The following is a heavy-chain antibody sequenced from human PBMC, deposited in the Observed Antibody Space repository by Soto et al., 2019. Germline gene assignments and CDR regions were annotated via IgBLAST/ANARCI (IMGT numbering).Heavy chain of an antibody. V-gene: IGHV3-73*02. CDR3: SRQVGDWFDP. Sequence: EVQLVESGGGLVQPGGSLKVSCAASGFTFSGSVIHWVRQASGKGPEWVGRIRTKANRYATVYAASVKGRFTISRDDSKNTAYLQMSRLTTEDTAMYYCSRQVGDWFDPWGQGTLVTVSS. J-gene: IGHJ5*02. CDR2: IRTKANRYAT. D-gene: IGHD3-16*01. CDR1: GFTFSGSV.